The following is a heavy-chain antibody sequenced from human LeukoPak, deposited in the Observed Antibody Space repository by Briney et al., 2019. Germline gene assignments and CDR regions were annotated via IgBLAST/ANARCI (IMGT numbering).Heavy chain of an antibody. J-gene: IGHJ6*02. CDR2: IRSKANTYAT. D-gene: IGHD6-13*01. V-gene: IGHV3-73*01. Sequence: ASVKVSCKASGYTFTGYYMHWVRQASGKGLEWVGRIRSKANTYATAYAASVKGRFTISRDDSKNTAYLQLNSLKTEDTAVYYCTTAVGTDFYDYGLDAWGQGTTVTVSS. CDR3: TTAVGTDFYDYGLDA. CDR1: GYTFTGYY.